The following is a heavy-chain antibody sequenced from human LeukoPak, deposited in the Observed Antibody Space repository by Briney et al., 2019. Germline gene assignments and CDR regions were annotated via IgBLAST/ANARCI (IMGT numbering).Heavy chain of an antibody. CDR1: GGTFSSYA. D-gene: IGHD5-18*01. J-gene: IGHJ4*02. CDR2: IIPIFGTA. V-gene: IGHV1-69*13. Sequence: GASVKVSCKASGGTFSSYAISWVRQAPGQGLEWMGGIIPIFGTANYAQKFQGRVTITADESTSTAYMELSSLRSEDTAVYYCAREDTAMAPLDYWGQGTLVTVSS. CDR3: AREDTAMAPLDY.